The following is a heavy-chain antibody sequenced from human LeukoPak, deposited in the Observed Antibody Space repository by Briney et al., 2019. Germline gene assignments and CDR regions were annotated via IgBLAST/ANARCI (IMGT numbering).Heavy chain of an antibody. CDR2: MNPNSGNT. Sequence: ASVKVSCKASGYTFTSYDINWVRQATGQGLEWMGWMNPNSGNTGYAQKFQGRITMTRNTSISTAYMELSSLRSEDTAVYYCARRSRYYGSGTNWFDPWGQGTLVTASS. J-gene: IGHJ5*02. V-gene: IGHV1-8*01. D-gene: IGHD3-10*01. CDR1: GYTFTSYD. CDR3: ARRSRYYGSGTNWFDP.